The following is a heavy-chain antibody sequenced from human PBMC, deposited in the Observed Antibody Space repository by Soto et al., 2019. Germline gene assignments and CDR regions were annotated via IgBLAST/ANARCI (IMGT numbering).Heavy chain of an antibody. CDR2: INHSGST. D-gene: IGHD6-13*01. Sequence: SETLSLTCAVYGGSFSGYYWSWIRQPPGKGLEWIGEINHSGSTNYNPSLKSRVTISVDTSKNQFSLKLSSVTAADTAVYYCEGGYSSSWPTEGSDPWGQGNLVTVYS. V-gene: IGHV4-34*01. CDR3: EGGYSSSWPTEGSDP. J-gene: IGHJ5*02. CDR1: GGSFSGYY.